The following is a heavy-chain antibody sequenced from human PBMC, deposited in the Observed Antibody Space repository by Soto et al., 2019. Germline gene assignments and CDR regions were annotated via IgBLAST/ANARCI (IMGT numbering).Heavy chain of an antibody. D-gene: IGHD3-10*01. V-gene: IGHV1-69*01. CDR2: IIPIFGTP. CDR1: GGIFSTYA. Sequence: QVQLVQSGAEVKKPGSSVKVSCKASGGIFSTYAISWLRQAPGQGLEWMGGIIPIFGTPNYAQRFQGRVTITADESTTTSYMELSSLKSEDTAFYYGARDRDDYGSGNYYNHIDFWGQGTLVTVSS. J-gene: IGHJ4*02. CDR3: ARDRDDYGSGNYYNHIDF.